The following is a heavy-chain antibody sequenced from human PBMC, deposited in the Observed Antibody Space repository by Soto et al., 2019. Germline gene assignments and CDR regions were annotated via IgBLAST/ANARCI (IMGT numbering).Heavy chain of an antibody. Sequence: QIQLVQSGAEVKKPGTSVKVSCKASGYTFTSYGICWVRQAPGLGLEWRGWINPYSGHTNYAQNFQDRATLTTDTSTNTAYMELKSLRSDDTAVYFCARGQVVNFDNWFDPRGQGTLVTVSS. D-gene: IGHD3-22*01. CDR3: ARGQVVNFDNWFDP. CDR2: INPYSGHT. V-gene: IGHV1-18*04. CDR1: GYTFTSYG. J-gene: IGHJ5*02.